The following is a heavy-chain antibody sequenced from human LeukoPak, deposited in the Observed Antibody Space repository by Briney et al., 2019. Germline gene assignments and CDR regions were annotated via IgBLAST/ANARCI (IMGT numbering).Heavy chain of an antibody. Sequence: GGSLRLSCAASGFTFSSYWMSWVRQAPGKGLEWVANIRQDGSEKYYVDSVKGRFTISRDNAKNSLYLQMNSLRAEDTAVYYCARPGGSGKAPAWNYGMDVWGQGTTVTVSS. CDR3: ARPGGSGKAPAWNYGMDV. CDR1: GFTFSSYW. D-gene: IGHD3-10*01. V-gene: IGHV3-7*01. J-gene: IGHJ6*02. CDR2: IRQDGSEK.